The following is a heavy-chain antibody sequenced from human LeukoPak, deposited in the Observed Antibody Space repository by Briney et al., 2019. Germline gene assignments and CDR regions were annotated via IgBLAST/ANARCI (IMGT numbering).Heavy chain of an antibody. CDR1: GGTFSSYA. D-gene: IGHD5-24*01. Sequence: ASVKVSCKASGGTFSSYAISWVRQAPGQGLEWMGRITPILGIANYAQKFQGRVTITADKPTSTAYMELSSLRSEDTAVYYCARSYRDGYIMPYWGQGTLVTVSS. CDR3: ARSYRDGYIMPY. J-gene: IGHJ4*02. V-gene: IGHV1-69*04. CDR2: ITPILGIA.